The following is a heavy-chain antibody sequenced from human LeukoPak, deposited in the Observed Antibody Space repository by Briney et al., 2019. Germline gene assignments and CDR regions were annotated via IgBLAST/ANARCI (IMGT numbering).Heavy chain of an antibody. CDR3: AKDLEIFEVVTYFDY. CDR1: GFTFSSYA. V-gene: IGHV3-23*01. J-gene: IGHJ4*02. CDR2: ISGSGGST. D-gene: IGHD3-3*01. Sequence: PGGSLRLSCAASGFTFSSYAMSWVRQAPGKGLEWVSAISGSGGSTYYADSVKGRFTISRDNSKNTLYLQMNSLRAEDTAVYYCAKDLEIFEVVTYFDYWGQGTLVTVSS.